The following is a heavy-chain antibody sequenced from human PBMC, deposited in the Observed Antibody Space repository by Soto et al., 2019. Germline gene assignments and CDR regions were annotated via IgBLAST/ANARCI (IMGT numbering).Heavy chain of an antibody. CDR1: GYSFTDYY. V-gene: IGHV1-2*02. CDR3: ARVGPTGWFDP. Sequence: QVHLVQFGAEVKKPGASVKVSCKASGYSFTDYYMHWVRQAPGQGLEWMGWINTKTGGTNYAQRVQGRVTMTGDTSINTAYMELSRLRSDDTAVYYCARVGPTGWFDPWGQGTVVTVSS. J-gene: IGHJ5*02. CDR2: INTKTGGT.